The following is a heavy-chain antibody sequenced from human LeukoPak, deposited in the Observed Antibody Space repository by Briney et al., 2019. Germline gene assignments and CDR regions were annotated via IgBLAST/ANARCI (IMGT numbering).Heavy chain of an antibody. Sequence: ASVKVSCKASGYTFTSYGISWVRQAPGQGLEWMGWISAYNGNTNYAQKLQGRVTMTTDTSTSTAYMELRSLRSDDTAVYYCAREQHGGYYDYVWGSYRLEAYNWFDPWGQGTLVTVSS. J-gene: IGHJ5*02. CDR3: AREQHGGYYDYVWGSYRLEAYNWFDP. CDR2: ISAYNGNT. D-gene: IGHD3-16*02. CDR1: GYTFTSYG. V-gene: IGHV1-18*01.